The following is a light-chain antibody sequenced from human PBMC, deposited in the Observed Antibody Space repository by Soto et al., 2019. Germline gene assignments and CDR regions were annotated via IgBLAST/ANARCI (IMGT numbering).Light chain of an antibody. V-gene: IGLV2-8*01. Sequence: QSVLTQPPSASGSPGQSVTISCTGTSSDVGGYNYVSWYQHHPGKAPTLMIYEVSKRPSGVPDRFSGSKSGNTASLTVSGLQAEDEADYYRSSYAGSDNYVFGTGTKVTVL. CDR3: SSYAGSDNYV. CDR2: EVS. J-gene: IGLJ1*01. CDR1: SSDVGGYNY.